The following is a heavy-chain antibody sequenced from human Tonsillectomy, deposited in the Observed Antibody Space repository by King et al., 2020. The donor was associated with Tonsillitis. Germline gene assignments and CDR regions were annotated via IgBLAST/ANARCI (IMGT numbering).Heavy chain of an antibody. D-gene: IGHD6-6*01. Sequence: EVQLVESGAEVKKPGESLKISCKGSGDSFTSYWIGWVRQMPGKGLEWMGIIYPGDSDTRYIPSFQGQVTNSADKSISTAYLQWSSLKASDTAMYYCARPPTLSSPSNDYWGQGTLVTVSS. J-gene: IGHJ4*02. V-gene: IGHV5-51*01. CDR1: GDSFTSYW. CDR3: ARPPTLSSPSNDY. CDR2: IYPGDSDT.